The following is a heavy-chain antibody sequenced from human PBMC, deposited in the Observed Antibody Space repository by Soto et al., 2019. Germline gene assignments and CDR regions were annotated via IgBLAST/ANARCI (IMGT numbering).Heavy chain of an antibody. J-gene: IGHJ4*02. CDR3: ARGRKKARDHCTNGVCYYRVPYYFDY. Sequence: SETLSLTCAVYGGSFSGYYWSWIRQPPGKGLEWIGEINHSGSTNYNPSLKSRVTISVDTSKNQFSLKLSSVTAADTAVYYCARGRKKARDHCTNGVCYYRVPYYFDYWGQGTLVTVSS. D-gene: IGHD2-8*01. V-gene: IGHV4-34*01. CDR1: GGSFSGYY. CDR2: INHSGST.